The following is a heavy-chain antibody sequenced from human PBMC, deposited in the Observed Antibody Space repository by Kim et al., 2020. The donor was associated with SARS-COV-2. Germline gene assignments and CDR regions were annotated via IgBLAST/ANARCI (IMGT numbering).Heavy chain of an antibody. J-gene: IGHJ4*02. CDR2: ISWNSGSI. D-gene: IGHD6-19*01. CDR3: AKDMIAVAGTIDY. V-gene: IGHV3-9*01. CDR1: GFTFDDYA. Sequence: GGSLRLSCAASGFTFDDYAMHWVRQAPGKGLEWVSGISWNSGSIGYADSVKGRFTISRDNAKNSLYLQMNSLRAEETALYYCAKDMIAVAGTIDYWGQGT.